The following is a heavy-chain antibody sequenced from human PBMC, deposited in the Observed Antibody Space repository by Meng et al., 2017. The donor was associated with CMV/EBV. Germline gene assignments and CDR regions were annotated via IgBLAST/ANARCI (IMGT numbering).Heavy chain of an antibody. J-gene: IGHJ6*02. D-gene: IGHD3-3*01. CDR1: GGTFSSYA. Sequence: SVKVSCKASGGTFSSYAISWVRQAPGQRLEWMGGIIPIFGTANYAQKFQGRVTITTDESTSTAYMELSSLRSEDTAVYYCARAQRITIFGVAKNYYHYGMDVWGQGTTVTVSS. CDR2: IIPIFGTA. V-gene: IGHV1-69*05. CDR3: ARAQRITIFGVAKNYYHYGMDV.